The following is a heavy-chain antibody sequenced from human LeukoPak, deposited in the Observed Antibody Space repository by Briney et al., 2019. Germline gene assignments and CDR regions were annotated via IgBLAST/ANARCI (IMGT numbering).Heavy chain of an antibody. Sequence: ASVKVSCQASGYTFTSYGISWVRQAPGQGLEWMGWISAYNGYTNYAQKVQGRVTVTTDTSTNTAYMELRSLRSDDTAVYYCARVAPPGYSNYVDYFDSWGQGTLVTVSS. V-gene: IGHV1-18*01. J-gene: IGHJ4*02. CDR3: ARVAPPGYSNYVDYFDS. D-gene: IGHD4-11*01. CDR1: GYTFTSYG. CDR2: ISAYNGYT.